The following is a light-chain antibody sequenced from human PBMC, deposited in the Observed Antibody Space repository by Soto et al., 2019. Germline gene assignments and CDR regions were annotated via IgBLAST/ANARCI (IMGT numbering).Light chain of an antibody. CDR2: KAS. Sequence: DVEMTQSPSTLPTSIGDRVTINCRASQNVSNWLAWYQQKPGKAPKLLIYKASSLESGVTSRFSASGSGTDFTLTINSLQSDDFATYFCQQYSKESTFGQGTKLEIK. V-gene: IGKV1-5*03. CDR3: QQYSKEST. CDR1: QNVSNW. J-gene: IGKJ2*01.